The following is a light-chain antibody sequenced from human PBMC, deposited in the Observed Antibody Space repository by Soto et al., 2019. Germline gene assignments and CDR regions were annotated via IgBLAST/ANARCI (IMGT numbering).Light chain of an antibody. V-gene: IGKV1-5*03. CDR3: QHHNSYSEA. J-gene: IGKJ1*01. CDR1: QTISSW. Sequence: DIQMTQSPSTLSGSVGDRVTITCRASQTISSWLAWYQQKPGKAPKLLIYKASTLKSGVPSRFSGSGSGTEFTLTISSLQPDDVATYYCQHHNSYSEAFGQGTKVELK. CDR2: KAS.